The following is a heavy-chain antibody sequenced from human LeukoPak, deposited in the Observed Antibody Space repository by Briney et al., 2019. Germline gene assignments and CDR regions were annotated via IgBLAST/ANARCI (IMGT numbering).Heavy chain of an antibody. CDR3: ARISTGDYVGAFDI. D-gene: IGHD4-23*01. J-gene: IGHJ3*02. CDR2: IYHSGST. Sequence: SETLSLTCTVSGYSISSGYYWGWIRQPPGKGLEWIGSIYHSGSTYYNPSLKSRVTISVDTSKNQSSLKLSSVTAADTAVYYCARISTGDYVGAFDIWGQGTMVTVSS. CDR1: GYSISSGYY. V-gene: IGHV4-38-2*02.